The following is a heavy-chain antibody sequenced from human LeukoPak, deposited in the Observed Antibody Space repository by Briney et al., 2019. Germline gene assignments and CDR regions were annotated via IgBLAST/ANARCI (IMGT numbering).Heavy chain of an antibody. J-gene: IGHJ4*02. CDR1: GFSFTAYG. Sequence: PGGSLRLSCAASGFSFTAYGMNWVRQAPGRGLEWISYIGPGGDIYYADSVTGRFTVSRDTAKNSLYLQMNGLRVEDTAVYYCARRFDSWGQGTLVTVSS. CDR2: IGPGGDI. CDR3: ARRFDS. V-gene: IGHV3-48*01.